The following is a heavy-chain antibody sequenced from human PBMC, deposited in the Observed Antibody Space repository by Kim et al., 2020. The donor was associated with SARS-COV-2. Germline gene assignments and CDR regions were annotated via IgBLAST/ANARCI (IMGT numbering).Heavy chain of an antibody. CDR2: T. J-gene: IGHJ4*02. D-gene: IGHD4-17*01. Sequence: TKYSQKYQGNVTITRDTSASTAYMELSSLRSEDTAVYYCASGTTGDLNGYWGQGTLVTVSS. CDR3: ASGTTGDLNGY. V-gene: IGHV1-3*01.